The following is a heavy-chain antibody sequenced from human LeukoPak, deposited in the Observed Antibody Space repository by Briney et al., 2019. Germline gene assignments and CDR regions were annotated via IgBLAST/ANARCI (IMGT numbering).Heavy chain of an antibody. Sequence: GGSLRLSCAASEFTFSTYTMNWVRQAPGKGLEWVSSISSSSSYIYYADSLKGRFTISRDNAKNSLYLQMNSLRAEDAAVYYCVTYSGPGAFDIWGQGTMVTVSS. CDR2: ISSSSSYI. CDR3: VTYSGPGAFDI. V-gene: IGHV3-21*01. CDR1: EFTFSTYT. J-gene: IGHJ3*02. D-gene: IGHD5-12*01.